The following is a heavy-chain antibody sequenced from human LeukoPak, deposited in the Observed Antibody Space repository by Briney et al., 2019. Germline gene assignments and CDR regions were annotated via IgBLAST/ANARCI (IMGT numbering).Heavy chain of an antibody. D-gene: IGHD6-19*01. V-gene: IGHV4-34*01. CDR2: INHSGST. Sequence: SETLSLTCAVYGGSVSGYYWSWIRQPPGKGLEWIGEINHSGSTNYNPSLKSRVTISVDTSKNQFSLKLSSVTAADTAVYYCARVYSSGYVDYWGQGTLVTVSS. CDR3: ARVYSSGYVDY. J-gene: IGHJ4*02. CDR1: GGSVSGYY.